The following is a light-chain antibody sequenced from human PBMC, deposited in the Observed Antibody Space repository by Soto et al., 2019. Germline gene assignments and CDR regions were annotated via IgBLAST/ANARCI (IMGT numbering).Light chain of an antibody. J-gene: IGKJ4*01. CDR2: GAS. V-gene: IGKV3-20*01. CDR1: QSVSSSY. Sequence: EIVLTQSPGTLSLSPGERATLSCRASQSVSSSYLAWYQQKPGQAPRLLIYGASSRATGIPDRFSGSRSGTDVTLTISSLEPEDFAVYYCQQYGSSPPFTFGGVTKVEIK. CDR3: QQYGSSPPFT.